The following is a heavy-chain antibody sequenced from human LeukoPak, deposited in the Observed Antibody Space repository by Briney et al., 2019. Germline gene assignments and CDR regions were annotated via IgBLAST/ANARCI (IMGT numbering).Heavy chain of an antibody. V-gene: IGHV3-23*01. CDR2: ISGSGAST. Sequence: GGSLRLSCAASGFSFNTYAMSWVRQAPGKGLEWVSGISGSGASTYYADSVKGRFTISRDNSKNTMYLQMNSLRAEDTAVYHCARYCSSTSCQNYYYGMDVWGQGTTVTVSS. J-gene: IGHJ6*02. D-gene: IGHD2-2*01. CDR3: ARYCSSTSCQNYYYGMDV. CDR1: GFSFNTYA.